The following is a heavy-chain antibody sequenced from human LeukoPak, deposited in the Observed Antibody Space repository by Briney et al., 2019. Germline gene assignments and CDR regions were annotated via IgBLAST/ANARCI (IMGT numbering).Heavy chain of an antibody. V-gene: IGHV5-51*01. Sequence: AGESLKISCKGSGYSFTRQWIGWVRQMPGKGLEWMGIIYPGDSDTRYSPSFQGQVTISADKSISTAYLQWSSLKASDTAMYYCARVYSTTWEKGPPHFDYWGQGTLVTVSS. CDR3: ARVYSTTWEKGPPHFDY. D-gene: IGHD6-13*01. J-gene: IGHJ4*02. CDR1: GYSFTRQW. CDR2: IYPGDSDT.